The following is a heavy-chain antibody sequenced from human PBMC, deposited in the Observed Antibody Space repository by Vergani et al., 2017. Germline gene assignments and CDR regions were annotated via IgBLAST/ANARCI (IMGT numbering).Heavy chain of an antibody. Sequence: EVQLVESGGGLVQPGGSLKLSCAASGFTFSGSAMHWVRQASGKGLEWVGRIRSKANSYATAYAASVKGRFTISRDDSKNTAYLQMNSLKTEDTAVYYCARDPSITMVRGGADYWGQGTLVTVSS. V-gene: IGHV3-73*01. J-gene: IGHJ4*02. D-gene: IGHD3-10*01. CDR2: IRSKANSYAT. CDR1: GFTFSGSA. CDR3: ARDPSITMVRGGADY.